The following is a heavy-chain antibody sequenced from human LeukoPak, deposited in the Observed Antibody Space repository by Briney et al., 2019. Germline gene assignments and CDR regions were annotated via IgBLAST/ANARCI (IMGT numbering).Heavy chain of an antibody. J-gene: IGHJ5*02. V-gene: IGHV4-59*01. Sequence: SETLSLTCTVSGGSISSYYWSWIRQPPGKGLEWIGYIYYSGSTNYNPSLKSRVTISVDTSKNQFSLKLSSVTAADTAVYYCARAREGSGGSHNWFDPWGQGTLVTVSS. D-gene: IGHD2-15*01. CDR2: IYYSGST. CDR3: ARAREGSGGSHNWFDP. CDR1: GGSISSYY.